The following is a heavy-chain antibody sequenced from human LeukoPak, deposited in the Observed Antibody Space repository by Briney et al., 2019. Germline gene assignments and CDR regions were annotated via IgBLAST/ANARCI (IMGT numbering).Heavy chain of an antibody. V-gene: IGHV3-23*01. CDR3: ARPGLYDFWSGYYTSAFDI. Sequence: GGSLRLSCAASGFTISRSAMSWVRQAPGKGLEWVSGISGSGDSTHYADSVKGRFTISRDNAKNSLYLQMNSLRAEDTAVYYCARPGLYDFWSGYYTSAFDIWGQGTMVTVSS. D-gene: IGHD3-3*01. J-gene: IGHJ3*02. CDR1: GFTISRSA. CDR2: ISGSGDST.